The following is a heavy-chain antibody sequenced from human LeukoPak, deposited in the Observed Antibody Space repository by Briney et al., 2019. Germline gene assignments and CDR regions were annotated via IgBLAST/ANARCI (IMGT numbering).Heavy chain of an antibody. D-gene: IGHD3-22*01. CDR1: GDSGSSNGAA. CDR3: ARTSARINMIVVVVPLCDF. CDR2: TYYRSKWYN. J-gene: IGHJ4*02. V-gene: IGHV6-1*01. Sequence: SQTLSLTFASTGDSGSSNGAAWLWIRQSPSRGLEWLGRTYYRSKWYNDYAVSVKSRITINPDTSKNQFSLQLNSVTPEDTAVYYCARTSARINMIVVVVPLCDFWGQGTLVTVSS.